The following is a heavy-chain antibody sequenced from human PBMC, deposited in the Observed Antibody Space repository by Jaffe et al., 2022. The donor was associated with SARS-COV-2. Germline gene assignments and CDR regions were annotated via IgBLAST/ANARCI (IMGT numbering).Heavy chain of an antibody. Sequence: QLQLQESGPGLVKPSETLSLTCTVSGGSISSSSYYWGWIRQPPGKGLEWIGSIYYSGSTYYNPSLKSRVTISVDTSKNQFSLKLSSVTAADTAVYYCARHSGDTAMVPFDYWGQGTLVTVSS. CDR1: GGSISSSSYY. J-gene: IGHJ4*02. V-gene: IGHV4-39*01. D-gene: IGHD5-18*01. CDR3: ARHSGDTAMVPFDY. CDR2: IYYSGST.